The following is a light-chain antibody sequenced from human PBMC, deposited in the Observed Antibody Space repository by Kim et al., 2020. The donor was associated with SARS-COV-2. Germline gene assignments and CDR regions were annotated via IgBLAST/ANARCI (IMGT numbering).Light chain of an antibody. Sequence: SLSPGERAPLSCRASQTVARYLAWYQQKPGQAPRLLIFDASNRATGIPARFSGRGSGTDFTLTISSLEPEDFAVYYCQQRANWPRTFGQGTKLEI. V-gene: IGKV3-11*01. J-gene: IGKJ2*01. CDR1: QTVARY. CDR3: QQRANWPRT. CDR2: DAS.